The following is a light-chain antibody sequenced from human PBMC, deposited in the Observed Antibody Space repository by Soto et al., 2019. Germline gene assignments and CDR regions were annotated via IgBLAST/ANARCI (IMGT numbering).Light chain of an antibody. CDR1: SSDVGGYNY. CDR2: EVS. V-gene: IGLV2-14*01. Sequence: QSALTQPASVSGSPGQSITISCTGTSSDVGGYNYVSWYQQHPGKAPKLMIYEVSNRPSGVSNRFPGSKSGNTASLTISGLQAEDEADYYFSSYTRSSTRVFGGGTKLTVL. J-gene: IGLJ3*02. CDR3: SSYTRSSTRV.